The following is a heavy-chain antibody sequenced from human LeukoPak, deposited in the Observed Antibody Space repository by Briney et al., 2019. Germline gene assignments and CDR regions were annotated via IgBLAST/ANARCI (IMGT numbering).Heavy chain of an antibody. CDR1: GYTFTAYY. Sequence: SVKVSCKASGYTFTAYYLHWVRQAPGQGLEWMGYIYPKSSDTNYAQNFQGRVTMTMDTSISAVYMELSRLTSDDTAVYYCARDEAAAKTNALDIWGQGTKVTVSS. V-gene: IGHV1-2*02. CDR2: IYPKSSDT. CDR3: ARDEAAAKTNALDI. J-gene: IGHJ3*02. D-gene: IGHD6-13*01.